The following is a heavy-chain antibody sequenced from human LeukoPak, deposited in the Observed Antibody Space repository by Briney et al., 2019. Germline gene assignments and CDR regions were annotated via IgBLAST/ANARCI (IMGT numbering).Heavy chain of an antibody. CDR3: ARYRYCSGGSCYGWFDP. Sequence: GGTLRLSCAASGFTFSDYYMSWIRQAPGKGQEWVSYISSSSSYTKYADSVKGRFTISRDNAKHSLYMQRNSLRAEDTAVYHCARYRYCSGGSCYGWFDPWGQGTLVTVSS. J-gene: IGHJ5*02. CDR1: GFTFSDYY. D-gene: IGHD2-15*01. V-gene: IGHV3-11*06. CDR2: ISSSSSYT.